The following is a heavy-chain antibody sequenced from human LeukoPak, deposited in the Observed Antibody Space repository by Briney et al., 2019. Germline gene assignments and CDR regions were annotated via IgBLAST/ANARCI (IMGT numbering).Heavy chain of an antibody. CDR1: GYTFTSYD. Sequence: ASVKVSCTASGYTFTSYDINWARQATGQGLEWMGWMNPNSGNTGYAQKFQGRVTMTRNTSISTAYMELSSLRSEDTAVYYCARGRIAVAGTGETFDYWGQGTLVTVSS. CDR2: MNPNSGNT. CDR3: ARGRIAVAGTGETFDY. V-gene: IGHV1-8*01. D-gene: IGHD6-19*01. J-gene: IGHJ4*02.